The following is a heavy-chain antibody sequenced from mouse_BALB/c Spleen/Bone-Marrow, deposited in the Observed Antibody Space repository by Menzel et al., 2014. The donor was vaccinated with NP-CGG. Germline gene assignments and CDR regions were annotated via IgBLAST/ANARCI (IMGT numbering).Heavy chain of an antibody. CDR1: GFNIKDTY. CDR3: ATLTTVVDAMDY. D-gene: IGHD1-1*01. V-gene: IGHV14-3*02. Sequence: VQLQQSGAELVKPGASVKLSCTASGFNIKDTYMHWVRQRPEQGLEWIGRIDPANGNTKYDPKFQGKATITADTSSNTAYLQFSSLTSEDTAVYYCATLTTVVDAMDYWGQGTSVTVSS. J-gene: IGHJ4*01. CDR2: IDPANGNT.